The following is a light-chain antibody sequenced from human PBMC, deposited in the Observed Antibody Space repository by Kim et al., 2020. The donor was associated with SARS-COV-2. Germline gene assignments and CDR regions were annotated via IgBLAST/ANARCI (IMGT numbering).Light chain of an antibody. CDR2: GAS. Sequence: CPRERATLYCRASQSVSSNYLGWYQQKPGQAPRLLNYGASSRASCIPDRFSGRGSGKDFTLTISRLAAEDFAVYYCQQYGSSPLTIGPGTKVDIK. CDR3: QQYGSSPLT. V-gene: IGKV3-20*01. CDR1: QSVSSNY. J-gene: IGKJ3*01.